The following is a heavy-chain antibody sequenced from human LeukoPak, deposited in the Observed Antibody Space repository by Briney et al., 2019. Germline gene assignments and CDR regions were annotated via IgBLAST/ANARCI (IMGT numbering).Heavy chain of an antibody. CDR3: ARVRYSSGWQYFQH. J-gene: IGHJ1*01. CDR1: GFTFSSYS. CDR2: ISSSSSTI. Sequence: GGSLRLSCAASGFTFSSYSMNWVRQAPGKGLEWVSYISSSSSTIYYADSVKGRFTISRDNAKNSLYLQMNSLRAEDTAVYCCARVRYSSGWQYFQHWGQGTLVTVSS. D-gene: IGHD6-19*01. V-gene: IGHV3-48*01.